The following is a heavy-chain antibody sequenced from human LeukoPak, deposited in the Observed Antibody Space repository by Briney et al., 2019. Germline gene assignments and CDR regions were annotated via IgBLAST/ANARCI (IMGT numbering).Heavy chain of an antibody. V-gene: IGHV4-39*01. CDR2: FYHSEST. CDR1: SGSINSRDYS. J-gene: IGHJ4*02. D-gene: IGHD2-15*01. CDR3: GRHRGYCSGGSCHGDYVYDY. Sequence: SETLSLTCTVSSGSINSRDYSWGWIRQPPGKGLEWIGTFYHSESTNYNPSLKSRVTISVDTSKNQFSLKLSSVTAADTAVYYCGRHRGYCSGGSCHGDYVYDYRGQGTLVTVSS.